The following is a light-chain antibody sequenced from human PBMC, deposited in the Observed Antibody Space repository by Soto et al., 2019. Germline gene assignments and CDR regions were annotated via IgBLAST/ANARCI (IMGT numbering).Light chain of an antibody. Sequence: QAVVTQSSSASASLGSSVKFTCTLSSGHSSYIIAWHQQQPGKAPRYLMKLEGSGTYNKGSGVPDRFSGYSSGADRYLTISNLQFDDEADYYCETWDSNSWVFGGGTKLTVL. CDR3: ETWDSNSWV. V-gene: IGLV4-60*02. CDR2: LEGSGTY. CDR1: SGHSSYI. J-gene: IGLJ3*02.